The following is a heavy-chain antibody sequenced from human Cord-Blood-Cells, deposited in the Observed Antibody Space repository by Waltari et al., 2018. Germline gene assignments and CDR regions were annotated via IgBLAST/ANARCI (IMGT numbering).Heavy chain of an antibody. J-gene: IGHJ6*02. CDR2: INHSGST. D-gene: IGHD3-10*02. CDR3: ARGCSVRLRSIYGMDV. Sequence: QVQLQQWGAGLLKPSETLSLTCAVYGGSFSGYYWSWIRQPPGKGLEWIGEINHSGSTNYNPSLKSRVTISVDTSKNQFSLKLSSVTAADTAVYYCARGCSVRLRSIYGMDVWGQGTTVTVSS. CDR1: GGSFSGYY. V-gene: IGHV4-34*01.